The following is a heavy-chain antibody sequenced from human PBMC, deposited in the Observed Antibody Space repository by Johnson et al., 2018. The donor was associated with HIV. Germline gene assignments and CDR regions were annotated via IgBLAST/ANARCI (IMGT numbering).Heavy chain of an antibody. D-gene: IGHD3-10*01. CDR3: ARILVGTMVRRVSLHDAFDI. Sequence: VQLVESGGGLVQPGGSLKLSCAASGFTVSSNYMSWVRQAPGKGLEWVSVIYSCGSTYYADSVKGRFTISRDHSKNTLHLQMKSLRAEDTAVYYCARILVGTMVRRVSLHDAFDIWGQGTMVTVSS. V-gene: IGHV3-53*01. CDR2: IYSCGST. J-gene: IGHJ3*02. CDR1: GFTVSSNY.